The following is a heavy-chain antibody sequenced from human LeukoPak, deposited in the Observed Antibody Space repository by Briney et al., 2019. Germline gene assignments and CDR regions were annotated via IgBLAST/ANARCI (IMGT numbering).Heavy chain of an antibody. D-gene: IGHD3-22*01. CDR1: GFMFSDYA. CDR3: SKDRRRYYFSSSGYFFDS. CDR2: IGHIRDQNT. Sequence: GGSLRLSCAASGFMFSDYAMSWVRQIPGKAPEWVATIGHIRDQNTYYADSVKGRFTISRDNSENVVYLQMDRLRAEDGAVYFCSKDRRRYYFSSSGYFFDSWGQGSLVIVSS. V-gene: IGHV3-23*01. J-gene: IGHJ5*01.